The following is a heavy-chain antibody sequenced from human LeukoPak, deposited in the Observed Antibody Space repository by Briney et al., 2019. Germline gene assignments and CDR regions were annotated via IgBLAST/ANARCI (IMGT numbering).Heavy chain of an antibody. D-gene: IGHD3-22*01. Sequence: GGSLRLSCAASGFTFSSYGMRWVRQAPGKGLEWVSSISSSSSYIYYADSVKGRFTISRDNAKNPLYLQMNSLRAEDTAVYYCASGDSSGYYTACDYWGQGTLVTVSS. V-gene: IGHV3-21*01. CDR3: ASGDSSGYYTACDY. J-gene: IGHJ4*02. CDR1: GFTFSSYG. CDR2: ISSSSSYI.